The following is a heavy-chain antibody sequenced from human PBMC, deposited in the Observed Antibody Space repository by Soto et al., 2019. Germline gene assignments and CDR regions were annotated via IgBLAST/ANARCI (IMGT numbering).Heavy chain of an antibody. V-gene: IGHV4-59*08. Sequence: SETLSLTCTVSGGSISSYYWSWIRQPPGKGLEWIGYIYYSGSTNYNPSLKSRVTISVDTSKNQFSLKLSSVTAADTAVYYWASQSVLLATVTTDYYMDVWGKGTTVTVSS. CDR2: IYYSGST. CDR1: GGSISSYY. CDR3: ASQSVLLATVTTDYYMDV. J-gene: IGHJ6*03. D-gene: IGHD4-4*01.